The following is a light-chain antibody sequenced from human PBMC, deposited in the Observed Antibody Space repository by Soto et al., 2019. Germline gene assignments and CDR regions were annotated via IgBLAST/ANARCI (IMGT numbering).Light chain of an antibody. CDR3: SSYTSSSTLPYV. V-gene: IGLV2-14*01. J-gene: IGLJ1*01. CDR2: DVS. Sequence: QSALTQPVSVSGSPGQSITISCTGTSSDVGGYNYVSWYQQHPGKAPKLMIYDVSNRPSGVSNRFSGSKSGNTASLTISGLQAEDEADYYCSSYTSSSTLPYVFGTGTKVTVL. CDR1: SSDVGGYNY.